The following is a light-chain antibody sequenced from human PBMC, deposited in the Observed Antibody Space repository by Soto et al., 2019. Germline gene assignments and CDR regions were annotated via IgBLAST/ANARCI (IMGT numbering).Light chain of an antibody. Sequence: EIVLTQSPATLSLSPGERATLSCRASQSVSSYLAWYQQKPGQAPRLLIYDASNRATGIPARFSGSGSGTDFTLTISSLEPEDFAVYYCQQRSNWPPVWTLGPGTKVDIK. CDR2: DAS. CDR1: QSVSSY. V-gene: IGKV3-11*01. J-gene: IGKJ1*01. CDR3: QQRSNWPPVWT.